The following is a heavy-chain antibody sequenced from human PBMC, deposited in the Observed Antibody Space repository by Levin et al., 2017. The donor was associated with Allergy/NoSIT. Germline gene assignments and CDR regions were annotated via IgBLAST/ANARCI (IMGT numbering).Heavy chain of an antibody. CDR3: ARAITMVSWGMDV. J-gene: IGHJ6*02. Sequence: PGGSLRLSCAASGFTFSSYAMHWVRQAPGKGLEYVSAISSNGGSTYYANSVKGRFTISRDNSKNTLYLQMGSLRAEDMAVYYCARAITMVSWGMDVWGQGTTVTVSS. V-gene: IGHV3-64*01. CDR2: ISSNGGST. D-gene: IGHD3-10*01. CDR1: GFTFSSYA.